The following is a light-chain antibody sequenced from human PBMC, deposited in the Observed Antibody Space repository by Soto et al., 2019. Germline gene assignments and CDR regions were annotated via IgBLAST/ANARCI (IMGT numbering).Light chain of an antibody. CDR3: QQLSSYPIT. CDR1: QSISYY. V-gene: IGKV1-17*01. Sequence: DIQITQSPSSLSAYVVDRVNITCRASQSISYYLNWYQQKPGRAPNLLMYGASSLQSGVPSRFSGSGSGTDFTLTISSLQPEDFATYYCQQLSSYPITFGQGTRLEIK. CDR2: GAS. J-gene: IGKJ5*01.